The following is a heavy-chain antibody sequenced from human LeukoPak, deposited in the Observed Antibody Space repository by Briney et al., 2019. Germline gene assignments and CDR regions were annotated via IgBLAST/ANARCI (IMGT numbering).Heavy chain of an antibody. D-gene: IGHD3-16*01. CDR2: IYSGGNT. CDR3: ARGETSSYDY. J-gene: IGHJ4*02. V-gene: IGHV3-53*01. CDR1: VFTVSINY. Sequence: GGSLRLSCAASVFTVSINYMSWVRQAPGKGLEWVSVIYSGGNTYYADFVKGRFTISRDNSKNTVYLEMSSQRGEDTGVYYCARGETSSYDYWGQGTLVTVSS.